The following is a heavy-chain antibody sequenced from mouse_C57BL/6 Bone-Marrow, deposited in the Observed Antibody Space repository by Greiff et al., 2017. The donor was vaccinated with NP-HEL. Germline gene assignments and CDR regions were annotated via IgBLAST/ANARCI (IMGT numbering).Heavy chain of an antibody. CDR3: ARSIYYDYADDPFYAMDY. J-gene: IGHJ4*01. CDR2: IRNNANGYTT. V-gene: IGHV7-3*01. Sequence: DVQLVESGGGLVQPGGSLSLSCAASGFTFTDYYMSWVRQPPGKALEWLGFIRNNANGYTTEYSVSVKGRFTISRDNYQSILYLEMNALRAEDSATYYCARSIYYDYADDPFYAMDYGGQGTSVTVSS. D-gene: IGHD2-4*01. CDR1: GFTFTDYY.